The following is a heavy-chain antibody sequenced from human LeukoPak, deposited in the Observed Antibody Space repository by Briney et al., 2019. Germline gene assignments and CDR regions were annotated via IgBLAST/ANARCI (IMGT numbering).Heavy chain of an antibody. CDR3: ARDLPFDDFWSEKQDY. V-gene: IGHV1-69*05. J-gene: IGHJ4*02. CDR2: IIPIFGTA. CDR1: GGTFSSYA. Sequence: SVKVSCKASGGTFSSYAISWARQAPGQGLEWMGGIIPIFGTANYAQKFQGRVTITTDESTSTAYMELSSLRSDDTAVYYCARDLPFDDFWSEKQDYWGQGTLVTVSS. D-gene: IGHD3-3*01.